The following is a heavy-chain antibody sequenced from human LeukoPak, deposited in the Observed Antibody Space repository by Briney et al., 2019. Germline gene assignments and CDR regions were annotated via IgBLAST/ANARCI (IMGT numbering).Heavy chain of an antibody. V-gene: IGHV1-2*04. Sequence: GASVKVSCKASGYTFTYYYIHWVRQVPGPGLEWMGWINPNGGGTHYARKFQGWVTMTRDTSINTVHMELSSLRTDGTAVYYCALSRLGEPGGMDVWGQGTTVTVSS. CDR2: INPNGGGT. J-gene: IGHJ6*02. D-gene: IGHD3-10*01. CDR1: GYTFTYYY. CDR3: ALSRLGEPGGMDV.